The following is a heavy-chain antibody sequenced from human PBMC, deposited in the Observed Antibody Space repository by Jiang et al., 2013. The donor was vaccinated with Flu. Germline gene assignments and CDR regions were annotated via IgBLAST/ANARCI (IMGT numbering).Heavy chain of an antibody. CDR1: GFTFGDYA. CDR2: IRSKAYGGTT. CDR3: TRGRSSGSRDY. D-gene: IGHD1-26*01. V-gene: IGHV3-49*05. Sequence: VQLLESGGGLVKPGRSLRLSCTASGFTFGDYAMSWFRQAPGKGLEWVGFIRSKAYGGTTEYAASVKGRFTISRDDSKSIAYLQMNSLKTEDTAVYYCTRGRSSGSRDYWGQGTLVTVSS. J-gene: IGHJ4*02.